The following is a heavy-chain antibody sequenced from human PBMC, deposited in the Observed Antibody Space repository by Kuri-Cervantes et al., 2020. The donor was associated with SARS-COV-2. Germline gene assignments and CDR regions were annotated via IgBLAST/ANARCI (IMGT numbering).Heavy chain of an antibody. CDR1: GFTFSSYW. D-gene: IGHD3-3*01. J-gene: IGHJ4*02. CDR3: AKGTTTADFWSGIGGFDY. CDR2: IKQDGSEK. V-gene: IGHV3-7*03. Sequence: GGSLRLSCAASGFTFSSYWMSWVRQAPGKGLEWVANIKQDGSEKYYVDSVKGRFTISRDNAKNSLYLQMNRLRAEDTAVYYCAKGTTTADFWSGIGGFDYWGQGTLVTVSS.